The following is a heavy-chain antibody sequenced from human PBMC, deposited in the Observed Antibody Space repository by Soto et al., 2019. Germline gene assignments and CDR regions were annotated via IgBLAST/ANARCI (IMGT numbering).Heavy chain of an antibody. D-gene: IGHD6-19*01. CDR2: IYYSGST. Sequence: TLSLTCTVSGGSISSGGYYWSWIRQHPGKGLEWIGYIYYSGSTYYNPSLKSRVTISVDTSKNQFSLKLSSVTAADTAVYYCALHIAVAGTLGYYYGMDVWGQGTTVTVSS. J-gene: IGHJ6*02. CDR3: ALHIAVAGTLGYYYGMDV. V-gene: IGHV4-31*02. CDR1: GGSISSGGYY.